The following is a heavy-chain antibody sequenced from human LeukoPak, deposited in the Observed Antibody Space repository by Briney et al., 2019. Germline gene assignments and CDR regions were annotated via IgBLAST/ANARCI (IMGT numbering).Heavy chain of an antibody. CDR2: IYYSGST. V-gene: IGHV4-59*12. J-gene: IGHJ6*03. Sequence: SETLSLTCTVSGGSISSYYWSWIRQPPGKGLEWIGYIYYSGSTNYNPSLKSRVTISVDTSKNQFSLKLSSVTAADTAVYYCARALHIHSSGWYRTYYYYYYMDVWGKGTTVTVSS. D-gene: IGHD6-19*01. CDR3: ARALHIHSSGWYRTYYYYYYMDV. CDR1: GGSISSYY.